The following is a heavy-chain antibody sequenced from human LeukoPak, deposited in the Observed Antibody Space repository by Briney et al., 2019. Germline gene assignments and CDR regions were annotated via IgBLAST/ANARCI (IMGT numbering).Heavy chain of an antibody. V-gene: IGHV3-30*03. CDR2: ITFDGDYK. J-gene: IGHJ4*02. CDR3: ARDLSPVVRASPMGY. Sequence: PAPSLRLSCAASAFTFTTFGMDWVRQAPGKGLEWVALITFDGDYKDYTVYGKGPFTTASDTTKNTLYLQMNSLRAEDTAVYYCARDLSPVVRASPMGYWGQGTLVTVSS. D-gene: IGHD3-10*01. CDR1: AFTFTTFG.